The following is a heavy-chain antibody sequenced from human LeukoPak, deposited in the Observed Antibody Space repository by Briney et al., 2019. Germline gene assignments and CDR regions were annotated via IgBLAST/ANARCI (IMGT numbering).Heavy chain of an antibody. V-gene: IGHV1-2*02. CDR3: ARVDIVVLPAARAGHY. J-gene: IGHJ4*02. D-gene: IGHD2-2*01. CDR2: INPNSGGT. Sequence: GASVKVSCKASGYTFTGYYMHWVGQAPGQGREGMGWINPNSGGTNYAQKFESRVTMTRETSNSTAYMEVSRLRSDDTAVSYCARVDIVVLPAARAGHYWGQGTLVTVSS. CDR1: GYTFTGYY.